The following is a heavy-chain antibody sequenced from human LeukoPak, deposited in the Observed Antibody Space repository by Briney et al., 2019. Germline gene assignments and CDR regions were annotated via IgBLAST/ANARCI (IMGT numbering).Heavy chain of an antibody. V-gene: IGHV3-30*02. J-gene: IGHJ4*02. Sequence: GGSLRLSCAASGFTFSSYAMHWVRQAPGKGLEWVAFIRFDGSNNYYADSVKGRFTISRDTSKNTLYLQMNSLRAEDTAVYYCAKRGFHYSILEYWGQGTLVTVSS. CDR3: AKRGFHYSILEY. CDR2: IRFDGSNN. D-gene: IGHD3-16*02. CDR1: GFTFSSYA.